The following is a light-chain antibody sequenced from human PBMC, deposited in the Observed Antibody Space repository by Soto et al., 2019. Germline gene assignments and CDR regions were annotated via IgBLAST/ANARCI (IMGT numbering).Light chain of an antibody. Sequence: QSVLTQPASVSGSPGQSITISCTGTSSDVGGYNYVSWYQHHPGKAPKLMIYEVSNRPSGVPDRLSGFKYGNTASLTVSGLQAEDEADYYCSSYAGNSRYVFGTGTKVTVL. V-gene: IGLV2-14*01. J-gene: IGLJ1*01. CDR1: SSDVGGYNY. CDR3: SSYAGNSRYV. CDR2: EVS.